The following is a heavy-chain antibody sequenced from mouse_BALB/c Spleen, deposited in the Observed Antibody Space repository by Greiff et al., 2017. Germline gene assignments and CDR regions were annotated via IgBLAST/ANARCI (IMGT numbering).Heavy chain of an antibody. D-gene: IGHD1-1*01. CDR1: GYTFSSYW. CDR3: ARGNYYYGSSYDAMDY. Sequence: QVQLQQSGAELMKPGASVKISCKATGYTFSSYWIEWVKQRPGHGLEWIGEILPGSGSTNYNEKFKGKATFTADTSSNTAYMQLSSLTSEDSAVYYCARGNYYYGSSYDAMDYWGQGTSVTVSS. CDR2: ILPGSGST. J-gene: IGHJ4*01. V-gene: IGHV1-9*01.